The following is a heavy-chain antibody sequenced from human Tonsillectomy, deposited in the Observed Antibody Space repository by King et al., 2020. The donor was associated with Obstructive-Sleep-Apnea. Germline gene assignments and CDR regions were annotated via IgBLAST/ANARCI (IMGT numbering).Heavy chain of an antibody. V-gene: IGHV3-21*01. CDR2: ISSSSSYL. D-gene: IGHD7-27*01. CDR3: AIKLITGEVSQYAFVI. J-gene: IGHJ3*02. CDR1: GFTFSGYN. Sequence: VQLVESGGGLVKPGGSLRLSCAASGFTFSGYNMNWVRQAPGKGLEWVSSISSSSSYLYYADSLRGRFTISRDNAKNSLYLQMDSLRPEDTAVYYCAIKLITGEVSQYAFVIWGHGTMVTVSS.